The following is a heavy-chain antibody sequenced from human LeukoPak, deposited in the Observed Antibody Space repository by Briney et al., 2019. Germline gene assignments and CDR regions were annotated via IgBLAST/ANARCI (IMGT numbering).Heavy chain of an antibody. CDR1: GYTFTGYY. V-gene: IGHV1-2*02. CDR2: INPNSGGT. D-gene: IGHD5-18*01. J-gene: IGHJ4*02. CDR3: ARVPRVQLWLGYYFDY. Sequence: ASVKVSCKASGYTFTGYYTHWVRQAPGQGLEWMGWINPNSGGTNYAQKFQGRVTMTRDTSISTAYMELSRLRSDDTAVYYCARVPRVQLWLGYYFDYWGQGTLVTVSS.